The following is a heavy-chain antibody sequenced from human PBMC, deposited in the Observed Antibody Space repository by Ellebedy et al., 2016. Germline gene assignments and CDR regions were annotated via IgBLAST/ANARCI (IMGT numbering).Heavy chain of an antibody. CDR2: IYYSGST. Sequence: SETLSLXXTVSGGSISSSSYYWGWIRQPPGKGLEWIGSIYYSGSTYYNPSLKSRVTISVDTSKNQFSLKLSSVTAADTAVYYCARAEWDYYGSGSRLDWGQGTLVTVSS. CDR1: GGSISSSSYY. D-gene: IGHD3-10*01. CDR3: ARAEWDYYGSGSRLD. V-gene: IGHV4-39*07. J-gene: IGHJ4*02.